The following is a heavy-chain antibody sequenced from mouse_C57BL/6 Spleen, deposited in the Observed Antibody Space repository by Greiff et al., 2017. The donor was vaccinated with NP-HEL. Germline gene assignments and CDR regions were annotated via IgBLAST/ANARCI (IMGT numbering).Heavy chain of an antibody. CDR2: ISSGGDYI. CDR3: TREGRNLGFDY. CDR1: GFTFSSYA. J-gene: IGHJ2*01. Sequence: EVQLVESGEGLVKPGGSLKLSCAASGFTFSSYAMSWVRQTPEKRLEWVAYISSGGDYIYYADTVKGRFTISRDNARNTLYLRMSSLKSEDTAMYYCTREGRNLGFDYWGQGTTLTVSS. D-gene: IGHD4-1*01. V-gene: IGHV5-9-1*02.